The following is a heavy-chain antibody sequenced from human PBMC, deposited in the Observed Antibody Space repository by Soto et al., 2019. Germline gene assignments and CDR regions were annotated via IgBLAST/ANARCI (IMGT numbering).Heavy chain of an antibody. V-gene: IGHV4-30-4*01. CDR1: GGSISSGDYY. Sequence: PSETLSLTCTVSGGSISSGDYYWSWIRQPPGKGLEWIGYIYYSGSTYYNPSLKSRVTISVDTSKNQFSLKLSSVTAADTAVYYCARGRRYDSSGYLSLWGQGTLVTVSS. D-gene: IGHD3-22*01. CDR2: IYYSGST. CDR3: ARGRRYDSSGYLSL. J-gene: IGHJ4*02.